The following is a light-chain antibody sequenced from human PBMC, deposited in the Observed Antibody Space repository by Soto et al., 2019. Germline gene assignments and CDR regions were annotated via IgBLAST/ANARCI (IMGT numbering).Light chain of an antibody. CDR2: INYDGTH. Sequence: QPLLTQSPSASASLGASVKLTCTLSSGYSTYAIAWHQQQSEKGPRFLMKINYDGTHSKGDGFFDRFSGSSSGAERHLTISSLQSEDEADYYCQSLGTGIQVFGGGTKVTVL. CDR3: QSLGTGIQV. CDR1: SGYSTYA. V-gene: IGLV4-69*01. J-gene: IGLJ3*02.